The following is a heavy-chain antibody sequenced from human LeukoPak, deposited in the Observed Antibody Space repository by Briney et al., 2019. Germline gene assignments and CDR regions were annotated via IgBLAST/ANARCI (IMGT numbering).Heavy chain of an antibody. V-gene: IGHV4-39*07. CDR1: GGSISSSSYY. J-gene: IGHJ4*02. CDR2: IYYSGST. Sequence: SETLSLTCTVSGGSISSSSYYWGWIRQPPGKGLEWIGSIYYSGSTYYNPSLKSRVTISVDTSKNQFSLKLSSVTAADTAVYYCARARAMDPEVLGYWGQGTLVTVSS. CDR3: ARARAMDPEVLGY. D-gene: IGHD5-18*01.